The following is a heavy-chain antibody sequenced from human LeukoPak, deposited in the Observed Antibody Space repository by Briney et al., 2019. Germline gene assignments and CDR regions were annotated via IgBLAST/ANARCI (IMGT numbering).Heavy chain of an antibody. CDR2: IYHSGST. CDR3: ARDCSSTSCYTFGFDY. Sequence: SETLSLTCTVSGYSISSGYYWGWIRQPPGKGLEWIGSIYHSGSTCYNPSLKSRVTISVDTSKNQFSLKLSSVTAADTAVYYCARDCSSTSCYTFGFDYWGQGTLVTVSS. V-gene: IGHV4-38-2*02. CDR1: GYSISSGYY. J-gene: IGHJ4*02. D-gene: IGHD2-2*02.